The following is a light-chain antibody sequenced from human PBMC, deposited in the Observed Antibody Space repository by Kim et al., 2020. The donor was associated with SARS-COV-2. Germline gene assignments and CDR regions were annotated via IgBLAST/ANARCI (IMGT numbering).Light chain of an antibody. J-gene: IGKJ5*01. CDR3: QQFGGSPPIT. CDR1: ESVYSGK. V-gene: IGKV3-20*01. Sequence: PEETATSSCRDSESVYSGKLAWYQQKPGQAPRLLFFGASSRATGIPDRFSGSGSGTDFTLTISRLEPEDFAVYYCQQFGGSPPITFGQGTRLEIK. CDR2: GAS.